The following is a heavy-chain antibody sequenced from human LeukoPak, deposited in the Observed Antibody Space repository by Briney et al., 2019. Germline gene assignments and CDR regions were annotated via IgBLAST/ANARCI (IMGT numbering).Heavy chain of an antibody. CDR2: INPNSGGT. Sequence: ASVKVSCKASGYTFTGYYMHWVRQAPGQALEWMGWINPNSGGTNYAQKFQGRVTMTRDTSISTAYMELSSLRSEDTAVYYCARGTVNNDYWGQGTLVTVSS. V-gene: IGHV1-2*02. CDR3: ARGTVNNDY. CDR1: GYTFTGYY. D-gene: IGHD4-17*01. J-gene: IGHJ4*02.